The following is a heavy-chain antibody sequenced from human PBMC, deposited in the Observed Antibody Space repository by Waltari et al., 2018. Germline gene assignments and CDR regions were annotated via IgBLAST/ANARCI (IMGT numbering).Heavy chain of an antibody. CDR1: GFTFSSYS. Sequence: EVQLVESGGGLVQPGGSLRLSCAASGFTFSSYSMNWVRQAPGKGLEWVSYISSSSSTIYYADSVKGRFTISRDNAKNSLYLQMNSLRAEDTAVYYCARVGGGYDEALNWFDPWGQGTLVTVSS. J-gene: IGHJ5*02. V-gene: IGHV3-48*04. CDR2: ISSSSSTI. CDR3: ARVGGGYDEALNWFDP. D-gene: IGHD5-12*01.